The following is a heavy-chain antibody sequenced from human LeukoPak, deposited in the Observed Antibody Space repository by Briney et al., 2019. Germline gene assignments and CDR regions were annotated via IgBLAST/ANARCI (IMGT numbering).Heavy chain of an antibody. J-gene: IGHJ4*02. V-gene: IGHV3-21*04. D-gene: IGHD3-16*02. CDR3: AKGYDYVWGSYRGGFDY. Sequence: PGGSLRLSCAASGFTFSSYSMNWVRQAPGKGLEWVSSISSSSSYIYYADSVKGRFTISRDNAKNSLYLQMNSLRAEDTAVYYCAKGYDYVWGSYRGGFDYWGQGTLVTVSS. CDR1: GFTFSSYS. CDR2: ISSSSSYI.